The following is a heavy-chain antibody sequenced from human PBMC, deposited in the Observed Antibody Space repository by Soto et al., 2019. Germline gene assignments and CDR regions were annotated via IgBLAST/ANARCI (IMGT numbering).Heavy chain of an antibody. CDR2: IIPILGIA. CDR3: ARKGVYIVATSEDAFDI. Sequence: QVQLVQSGAEVKKPGSSVKVSCKASGGTFSSYTISWVRQAPGQGLEWIGRIIPILGIANYAQKFQGRVTIAADKSTSTAYMELSSLRSEDTAVYYCARKGVYIVATSEDAFDIWGQGTMVTVSS. D-gene: IGHD5-12*01. CDR1: GGTFSSYT. J-gene: IGHJ3*02. V-gene: IGHV1-69*02.